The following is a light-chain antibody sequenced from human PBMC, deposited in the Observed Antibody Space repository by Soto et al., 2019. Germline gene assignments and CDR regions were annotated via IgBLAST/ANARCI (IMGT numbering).Light chain of an antibody. Sequence: EIVLTQSPGTLSLSPGERATLSCRASQSVSSSYLAWYQQKPGQAPRLLMYGASSRATGIPDRFSGGGSATDFTLTLSRLEPEDFAVYYCQQYGSSPYTFGQGTKLEIK. CDR1: QSVSSSY. CDR3: QQYGSSPYT. J-gene: IGKJ2*01. CDR2: GAS. V-gene: IGKV3-20*01.